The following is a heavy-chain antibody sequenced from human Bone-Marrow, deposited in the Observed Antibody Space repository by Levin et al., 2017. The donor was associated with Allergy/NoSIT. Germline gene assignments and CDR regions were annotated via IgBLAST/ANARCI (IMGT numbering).Heavy chain of an antibody. D-gene: IGHD3-16*01. CDR1: GGTFSSYA. J-gene: IGHJ5*02. Sequence: ASVKVSCKASGGTFSSYAISWVRQAPGQGLEWMGGIIPIFGTANYAQKFQGRVTITADESTSTAYMELSSLRSEDTAMYYCAGGLRNWFDPWGQGTLVTVSS. V-gene: IGHV1-69*13. CDR2: IIPIFGTA. CDR3: AGGLRNWFDP.